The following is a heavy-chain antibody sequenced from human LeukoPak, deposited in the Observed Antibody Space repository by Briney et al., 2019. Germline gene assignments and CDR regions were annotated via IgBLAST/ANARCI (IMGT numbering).Heavy chain of an antibody. J-gene: IGHJ4*02. Sequence: GGSLRLSCAASGFTFNKYGMHWVRQAPGKWLEWVAFIRYDESNKYYADSVKGRFTISRDNSKNTLYLQMNSLRVEDTAVYYCVKDGGNSHFDYWGQGTLVTVSS. CDR3: VKDGGNSHFDY. CDR2: IRYDESNK. D-gene: IGHD4-23*01. V-gene: IGHV3-30*02. CDR1: GFTFNKYG.